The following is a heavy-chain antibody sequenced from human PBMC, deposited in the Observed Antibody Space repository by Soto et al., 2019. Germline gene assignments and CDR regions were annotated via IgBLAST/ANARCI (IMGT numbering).Heavy chain of an antibody. CDR2: ISAYNGNT. CDR1: GYTFTSYG. CDR3: ARGRGAYGMDV. Sequence: QVQLVQSGAEVKKPGASVKVSCKASGYTFTSYGISWVRQAPGQGLEWMGWISAYNGNTKYAQKLQGRVTITTDTSTSTAYRELRSLRSDDTDVYYCARGRGAYGMDVWGQGTTVTVSS. J-gene: IGHJ6*02. V-gene: IGHV1-18*01.